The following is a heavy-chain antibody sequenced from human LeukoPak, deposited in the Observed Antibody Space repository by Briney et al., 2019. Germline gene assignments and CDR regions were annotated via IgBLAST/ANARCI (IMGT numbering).Heavy chain of an antibody. CDR2: ISSNGGST. CDR3: VKDGGEYYYGSGTWYYFDY. D-gene: IGHD3-10*01. Sequence: GGSLRLSCSASGFTFSSYAMHWVRQAPGKGLEYVSAISSNGGSTYYADSVKGRFTISRDNSKNTLYLQMSSLRAEDTAVYYCVKDGGEYYYGSGTWYYFDYWGQGTLVTVSS. V-gene: IGHV3-64D*06. J-gene: IGHJ4*02. CDR1: GFTFSSYA.